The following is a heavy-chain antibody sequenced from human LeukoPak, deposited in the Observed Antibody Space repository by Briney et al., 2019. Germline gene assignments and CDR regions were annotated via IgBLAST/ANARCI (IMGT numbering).Heavy chain of an antibody. CDR1: GFTFSDYY. CDR3: ARVGYDSSGRFDY. V-gene: IGHV3-11*04. CDR2: ISSSGSII. J-gene: IGHJ4*02. D-gene: IGHD3-22*01. Sequence: GGSLRLSCAASGFTFSDYYMTWIRQAPGKGLEWVLYISSSGSIIYYADSVKRRHIISRDNAKNSLYLQMNRLRAEDTAVYFCARVGYDSSGRFDYWGQGSLVTVSS.